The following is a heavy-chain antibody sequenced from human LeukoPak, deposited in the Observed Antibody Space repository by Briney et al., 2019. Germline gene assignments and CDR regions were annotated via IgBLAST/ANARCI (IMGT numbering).Heavy chain of an antibody. J-gene: IGHJ4*02. D-gene: IGHD3-22*01. CDR2: ISNDGGGT. CDR1: GFIFNNYG. Sequence: GGSLRLSCAASGFIFNNYGLVWVRQAPGKGLEWVSAISNDGGGTTYADFVKGRFSVSRDNSKNTLFLQTNSLRAEDTALYYCAKGSSGYFFDLWGQGTLVTVSS. CDR3: AKGSSGYFFDL. V-gene: IGHV3-23*01.